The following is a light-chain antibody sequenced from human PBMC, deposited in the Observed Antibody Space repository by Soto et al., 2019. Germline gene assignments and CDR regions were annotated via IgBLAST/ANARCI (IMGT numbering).Light chain of an antibody. J-gene: IGKJ2*01. CDR3: QQTYSTPYT. Sequence: IQMTQSPSSLSASVGDRVTITCRASQRINNYLNWYQQKPGEAPKLLISSSGTLQRGVPSRFSGSGSGTDFTLTITALRPEDFATYFCQQTYSTPYTFGQGTKLEIK. V-gene: IGKV1-39*01. CDR1: QRINNY. CDR2: SSG.